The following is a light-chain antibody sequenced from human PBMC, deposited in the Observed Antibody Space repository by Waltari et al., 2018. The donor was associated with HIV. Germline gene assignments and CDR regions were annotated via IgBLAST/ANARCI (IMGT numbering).Light chain of an antibody. V-gene: IGLV2-23*02. CDR3: CSYAGSSTSV. CDR1: SSDVGSYKL. J-gene: IGLJ3*02. CDR2: EVT. Sequence: QSALAQPASVSGSPGQSITIPCTGTSSDVGSYKLVSWYQQHPGKAPKLMIYEVTKRSSWVSNRFSGSESGNTASLTISGLQAEDEADYYCCSYAGSSTSVFGGGTKLTVL.